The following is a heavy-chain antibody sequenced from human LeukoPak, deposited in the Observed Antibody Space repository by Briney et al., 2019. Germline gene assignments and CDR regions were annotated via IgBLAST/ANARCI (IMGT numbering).Heavy chain of an antibody. D-gene: IGHD3-10*01. CDR1: GGSISTSNYY. CDR3: IGGITMVRGVTLSDY. V-gene: IGHV4-39*01. J-gene: IGHJ4*02. Sequence: SETLSLTCTVSGGSISTSNYYWGWIRQPPGKGLEWIGNIFYSGSTYYSPSLRSRVTISVDTSKNQFSLKLSSVTAADTAVYYCIGGITMVRGVTLSDYWGQGTLVTVSS. CDR2: IFYSGST.